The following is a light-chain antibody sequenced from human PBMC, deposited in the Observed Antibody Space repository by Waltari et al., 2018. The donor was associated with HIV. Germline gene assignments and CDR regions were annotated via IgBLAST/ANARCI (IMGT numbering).Light chain of an antibody. Sequence: QSALTQEASVSGTVGQTVPLSCSGNSNNIGIYTLAWSQQISHETPNTVMFGNSPPSGIPARFSAAQSGTSASLTISCLQTEDEADYYCTSNTVDNTLVFGGGTKVTVL. CDR3: TSNTVDNTLV. CDR2: GNS. J-gene: IGLJ3*02. V-gene: IGLV1-44*01. CDR1: SNNIGIYT.